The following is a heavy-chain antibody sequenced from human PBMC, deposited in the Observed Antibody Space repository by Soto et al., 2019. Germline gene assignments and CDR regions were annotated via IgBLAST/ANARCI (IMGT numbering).Heavy chain of an antibody. CDR2: ISTYSGDT. CDR1: GYTFFTYD. CDR3: SRHHGPTSPEYWFDP. D-gene: IGHD5-12*01. Sequence: ASVKVSCKASGYTFFTYDISWVRQAPGQGLEWMGWISTYSGDTKYAQKFQGRVTMTTDTSTTTAYLELRSRRSDDTAVDYCSRHHGPTSPEYWFDPWGQGALVTVSS. V-gene: IGHV1-18*01. J-gene: IGHJ5*02.